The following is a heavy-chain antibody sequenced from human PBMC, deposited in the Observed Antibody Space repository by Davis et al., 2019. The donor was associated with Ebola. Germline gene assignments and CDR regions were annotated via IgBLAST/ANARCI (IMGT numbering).Heavy chain of an antibody. Sequence: PGGSLRLSCAASGFTFSSYSMNWVRQAPGKGLEWVSSISSSSSYIYYADSVKGRFTISRDNAKNSLYLQMNSLSADDTAVYYCAKEPYGGIFDSWGPGTRATVSS. CDR3: AKEPYGGIFDS. CDR1: GFTFSSYS. D-gene: IGHD4/OR15-4a*01. J-gene: IGHJ4*02. V-gene: IGHV3-21*04. CDR2: ISSSSSYI.